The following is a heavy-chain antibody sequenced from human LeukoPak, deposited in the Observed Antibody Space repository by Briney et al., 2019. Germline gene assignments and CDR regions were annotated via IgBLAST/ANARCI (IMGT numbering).Heavy chain of an antibody. D-gene: IGHD3-16*01. CDR2: IYYDGSDK. J-gene: IGHJ4*02. V-gene: IGHV3-33*01. Sequence: GGSLRLSCAASGFTFSTYDMHWVRQAPGKWLEWVAIIYYDGSDKYYADSVKGRFTISGDNSKNTLYLHMDSLRAEDTAVYYCARDLQRGYFDYWGQGTLVTVSS. CDR1: GFTFSTYD. CDR3: ARDLQRGYFDY.